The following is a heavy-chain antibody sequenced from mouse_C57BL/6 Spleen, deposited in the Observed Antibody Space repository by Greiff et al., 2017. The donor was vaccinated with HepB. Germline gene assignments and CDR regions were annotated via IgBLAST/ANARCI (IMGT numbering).Heavy chain of an antibody. V-gene: IGHV6-3*01. Sequence: EVHLVESGGGLVQPGGSMKLSCVASGFTFSNYWMNWVRQSPEKGLEWVAQIRLKSDNYATHYAESVKGRFTISRDDSKSSVYLQMNNLRAEDTGIYYCTPYGNYVAYWGQGTLVTVSA. CDR3: TPYGNYVAY. J-gene: IGHJ3*01. D-gene: IGHD2-1*01. CDR1: GFTFSNYW. CDR2: IRLKSDNYAT.